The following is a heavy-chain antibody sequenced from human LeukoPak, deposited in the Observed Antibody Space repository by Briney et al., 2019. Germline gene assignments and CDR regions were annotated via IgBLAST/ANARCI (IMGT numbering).Heavy chain of an antibody. CDR1: GGSFSGYY. V-gene: IGHV4-34*01. CDR3: AREGDYYYGMDV. CDR2: INHSGST. J-gene: IGHJ6*02. Sequence: SETLSLTCAVYGGSFSGYYWHWIRQPPGKGLEWIGEINHSGSTNYNPSLKSRVTISVDTSKNQFSLKLSSVTAADTAVYYCAREGDYYYGMDVWGQGTTVTVSS.